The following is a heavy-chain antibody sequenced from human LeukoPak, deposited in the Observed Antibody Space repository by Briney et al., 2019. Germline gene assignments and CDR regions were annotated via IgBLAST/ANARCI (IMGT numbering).Heavy chain of an antibody. CDR1: GFSFSSYA. J-gene: IGHJ4*02. Sequence: GGSLRLSCVASGFSFSSYAMSWVRQAPGKGLEWVSTVSGRGGNRYYADSVKGRFTISRDNSRNTLYLQMSSLRAEDTALYYCAKENGYKTTHFDYWGQGTLVTVSS. CDR3: AKENGYKTTHFDY. D-gene: IGHD5-24*01. CDR2: VSGRGGNR. V-gene: IGHV3-23*01.